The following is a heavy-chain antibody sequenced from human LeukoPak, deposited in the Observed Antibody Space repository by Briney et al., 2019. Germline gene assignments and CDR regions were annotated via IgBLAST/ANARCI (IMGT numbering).Heavy chain of an antibody. CDR2: IWYDGGNK. CDR3: AREGPRGNSQFDY. D-gene: IGHD2/OR15-2a*01. CDR1: GFTFSSYG. J-gene: IGHJ4*02. Sequence: GGSLRLSCAASGFTFSSYGMHWVRQAPGKGLEWVALIWYDGGNKYYADSVKGRLTISRDNSKNTLYLQMNSLRAEDTAVYYCAREGPRGNSQFDYWGQGTLSPSPQ. V-gene: IGHV3-33*01.